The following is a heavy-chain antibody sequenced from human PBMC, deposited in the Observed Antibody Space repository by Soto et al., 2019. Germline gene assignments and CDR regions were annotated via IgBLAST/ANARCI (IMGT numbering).Heavy chain of an antibody. CDR3: AIPSAVAGYYFDY. CDR1: GYSFTSYW. Sequence: GASLKISCKGSGYSFTSYWIGWVRQMPGKGLEWMGIIYPGDSDTRYSPSFQGQVTISADKSISTAYLQWSSLKASDTAMYYCAIPSAVAGYYFDYWGQGTLVTVSS. D-gene: IGHD6-19*01. V-gene: IGHV5-51*01. J-gene: IGHJ4*02. CDR2: IYPGDSDT.